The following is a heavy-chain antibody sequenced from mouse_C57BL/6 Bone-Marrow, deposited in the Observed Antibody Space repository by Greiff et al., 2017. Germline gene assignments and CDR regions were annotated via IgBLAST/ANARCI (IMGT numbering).Heavy chain of an antibody. V-gene: IGHV1-15*01. J-gene: IGHJ1*03. D-gene: IGHD2-5*01. CDR1: GYTFTDYE. Sequence: QVQLQQSGAELVRPGASVTLSCKASGYTFTDYEMHWVKQTPVHGLEWIGAIDPETGGTAYNQKFKGKAILTADKSSSTAYMELSRLTSEDSAVYYCTRNHHSNYWYFDVWGTGTTVTVSA. CDR2: IDPETGGT. CDR3: TRNHHSNYWYFDV.